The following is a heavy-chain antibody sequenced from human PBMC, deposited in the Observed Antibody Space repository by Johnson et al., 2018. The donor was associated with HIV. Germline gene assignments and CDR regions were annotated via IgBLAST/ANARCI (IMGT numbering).Heavy chain of an antibody. CDR1: GSTFRNAW. Sequence: EQLVESGGGLVKPGGSLRLSCAASGSTFRNAWMSWVRRAPGKGLEWVGRIKSKTDGGTTDYSVPVKGRFTISRDDSKNTLYLQMNSLKSEDTALYYCATGDMPAFDIWGQGTMVTVSS. CDR2: IKSKTDGGTT. CDR3: ATGDMPAFDI. D-gene: IGHD3-16*01. V-gene: IGHV3-15*01. J-gene: IGHJ3*02.